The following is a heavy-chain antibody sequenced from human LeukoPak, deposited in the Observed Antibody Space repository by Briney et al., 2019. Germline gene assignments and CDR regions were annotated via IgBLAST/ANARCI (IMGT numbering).Heavy chain of an antibody. CDR1: GGSFSGYY. CDR3: ARDRAGGPIVVVVAATSWSWFDP. J-gene: IGHJ5*02. D-gene: IGHD2-15*01. CDR2: INHSGST. Sequence: PSETLSLTCAVYGGSFSGYYWSWIRQPPGKGREWIGEINHSGSTNYNPSLTSRVTISVDTSKNQFSLKLSSVTAADTAVYYCARDRAGGPIVVVVAATSWSWFDPWGQGTLVTVSS. V-gene: IGHV4-34*01.